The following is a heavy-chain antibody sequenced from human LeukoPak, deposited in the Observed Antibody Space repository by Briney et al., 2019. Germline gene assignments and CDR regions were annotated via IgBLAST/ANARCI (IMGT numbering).Heavy chain of an antibody. CDR1: GYTFTSYD. CDR2: MNPNSGNT. V-gene: IGHV1-8*01. D-gene: IGHD2-21*02. CDR3: ARLAYCGGDCYLTGY. Sequence: ASVKVSCKASGYTFTSYDINWVRQATGQGLEWMGWMNPNSGNTGYAQKFQGRVTMTRNTSISTAYMELNSLRSEDTAVYYCARLAYCGGDCYLTGYWGQGTLVTVSS. J-gene: IGHJ4*02.